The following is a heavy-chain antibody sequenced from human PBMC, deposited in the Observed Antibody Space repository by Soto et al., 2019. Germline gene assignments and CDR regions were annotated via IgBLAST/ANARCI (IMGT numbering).Heavy chain of an antibody. CDR1: GYTFTSYG. CDR3: ARVIVVVPADMSWGWFDP. J-gene: IGHJ5*02. CDR2: ISAYNGNT. D-gene: IGHD2-2*01. Sequence: QVQLVQSGAEVKKPGASVKVSCKASGYTFTSYGISWVRQAPGQGLEWMGWISAYNGNTNYAQKLQGRVTMTTDTSTSTAYMELRSLRSDDTAVYYCARVIVVVPADMSWGWFDPWGQGTLVTVSS. V-gene: IGHV1-18*01.